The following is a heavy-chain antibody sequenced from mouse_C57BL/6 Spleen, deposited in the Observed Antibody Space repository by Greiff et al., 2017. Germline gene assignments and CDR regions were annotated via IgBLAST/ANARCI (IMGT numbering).Heavy chain of an antibody. V-gene: IGHV1-63*01. D-gene: IGHD2-5*01. J-gene: IGHJ4*01. CDR3: AIYSNYVDYYAMDY. CDR1: GYTFTNYW. Sequence: QVQLQQSGAELVRPGTSVKMSCKASGYTFTNYWIGWAKQRPGHGLEWIGDIYTGGGYTNYNEKFKGKATLTADKSSSTAYMQFSSLTSEDSAIYYCAIYSNYVDYYAMDYWGQGTSVTVSS. CDR2: IYTGGGYT.